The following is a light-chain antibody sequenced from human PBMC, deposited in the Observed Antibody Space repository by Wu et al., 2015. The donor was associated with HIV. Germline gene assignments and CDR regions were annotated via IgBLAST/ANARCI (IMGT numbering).Light chain of an antibody. CDR2: DAS. CDR3: QQRRYWPLYT. Sequence: EIVLTQSPGTLSLSPGERATLSCRASQSVSSSYLARYQQKPGQAPRLLIYDASNRATGIPARFSGSGSGTDFTLTISSLEPEDFAVYYCQQRRYWPLYTFGQGTKLEIK. V-gene: IGKV3-11*01. J-gene: IGKJ2*01. CDR1: QSVSSSY.